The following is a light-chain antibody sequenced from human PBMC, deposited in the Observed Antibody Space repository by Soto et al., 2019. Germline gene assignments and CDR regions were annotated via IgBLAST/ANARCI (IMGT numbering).Light chain of an antibody. V-gene: IGLV1-47*01. CDR2: TNI. CDR1: STNIGANY. CDR3: AAWDDILSGPV. J-gene: IGLJ3*02. Sequence: QPVLTQPPSASGTPGQRVTISCSGSSTNIGANYVYWYQQFPGTAPKLLIYTNIQRPSGVPDRFSGSKSGTSASLAISGLRSEDEADYYCAAWDDILSGPVFGGGTKLTVL.